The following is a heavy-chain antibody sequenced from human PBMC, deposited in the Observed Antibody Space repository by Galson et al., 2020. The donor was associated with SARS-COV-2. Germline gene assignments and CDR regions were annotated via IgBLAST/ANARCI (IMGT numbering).Heavy chain of an antibody. CDR2: FDPEDGET. J-gene: IGHJ4*02. CDR1: GYTLTELS. D-gene: IGHD3-16*01. Sequence: ASVKVSCKVSGYTLTELSMHWVRQAPGKGLEWMGGFDPEDGETIYAQKFQGRVTMTEDTSTDTAYMELSSLRSEDTAVYYCATISLRFGPRWGGLGRMFDYWGQGTLVTVSS. CDR3: ATISLRFGPRWGGLGRMFDY. V-gene: IGHV1-24*01.